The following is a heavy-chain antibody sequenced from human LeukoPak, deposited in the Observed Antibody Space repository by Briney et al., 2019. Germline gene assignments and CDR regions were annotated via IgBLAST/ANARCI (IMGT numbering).Heavy chain of an antibody. D-gene: IGHD1-26*01. J-gene: IGHJ4*02. Sequence: GGSLRLSCAASGFSFSDHYMSWLRQAPGKGLEWVAYIYSCGSTIFYADSVNGRFTISRENAKNSLYLQMNSLRAEDTALYYCVRGKSGTYYAFDYWGQGTLVTVPS. CDR2: IYSCGSTI. V-gene: IGHV3-11*01. CDR1: GFSFSDHY. CDR3: VRGKSGTYYAFDY.